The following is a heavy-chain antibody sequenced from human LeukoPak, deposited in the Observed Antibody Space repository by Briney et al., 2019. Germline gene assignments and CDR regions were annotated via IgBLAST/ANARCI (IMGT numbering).Heavy chain of an antibody. CDR1: LFTLCNHT. D-gene: IGHD2-8*01. J-gene: IGHJ4*02. CDR3: AKDRSCSNGICHGDFDY. CDR2: ISGSGENT. Sequence: GGALRHSRAVSLFTLCNHTMRWVRPAPGKGVEGVSRISGSGENTYNAASVKGRFTISRDTSKNMLYLQMNSLRGEDTAVYYCAKDRSCSNGICHGDFDYWGQGTLVTVSS. V-gene: IGHV3-23*01.